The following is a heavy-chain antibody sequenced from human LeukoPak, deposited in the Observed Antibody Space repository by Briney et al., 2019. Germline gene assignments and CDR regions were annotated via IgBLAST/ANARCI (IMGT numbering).Heavy chain of an antibody. D-gene: IGHD4-23*01. CDR1: GFTFDDYA. CDR2: ISWNSGSI. V-gene: IGHV3-9*01. Sequence: PGGSLRLSCAASGFTFDDYAVHWVRQAPGKGLEWVSGISWNSGSIGYADSVKGRFTISRDNAKNSLYLQMNSLRAEDTALYYCAKEYYGGNTRGQDAFDIWGQGTMVTVSS. J-gene: IGHJ3*02. CDR3: AKEYYGGNTRGQDAFDI.